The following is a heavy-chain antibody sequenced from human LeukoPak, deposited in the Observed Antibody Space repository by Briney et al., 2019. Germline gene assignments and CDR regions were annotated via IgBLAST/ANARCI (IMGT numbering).Heavy chain of an antibody. D-gene: IGHD2-21*02. V-gene: IGHV4-59*08. J-gene: IGHJ4*02. CDR3: ARLGDNEDY. Sequence: SETLSLTCTVSGGSISSYYWSWIRQPPGKGPEWIGYIYYSGSTNYNPSLKSRVTISVDTSKNQFSLKLSSVTAADTAVYYCARLGDNEDYWGQGTLVTVSS. CDR1: GGSISSYY. CDR2: IYYSGST.